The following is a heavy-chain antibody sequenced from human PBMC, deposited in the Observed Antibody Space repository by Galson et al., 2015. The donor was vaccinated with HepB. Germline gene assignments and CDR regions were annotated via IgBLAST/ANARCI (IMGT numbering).Heavy chain of an antibody. Sequence: SLRLSCAASRFNISNNYMSWVRQAPAKGLEWVSLIYRDGSTYYADSVKGRFTISRDKSKNTLNLQMNSLRGEDTAVYYCVRDQRDGYVNYYYYYGMDVWGQGTTVTVSS. J-gene: IGHJ6*02. D-gene: IGHD5-24*01. CDR2: IYRDGST. CDR3: VRDQRDGYVNYYYYYGMDV. V-gene: IGHV3-66*02. CDR1: RFNISNNY.